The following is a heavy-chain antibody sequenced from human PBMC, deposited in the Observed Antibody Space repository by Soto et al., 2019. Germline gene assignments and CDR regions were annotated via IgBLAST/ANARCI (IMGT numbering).Heavy chain of an antibody. CDR3: ARDKDSSSSVWFDP. V-gene: IGHV3-9*01. Sequence: PGGSLRLSCAASGFTFDDYAMHWVRQAPGKGLEWVSGISWNSGSIGYADSVKGRFTISRDNAKNSLYLQMNSLRSEDTAVYYCARDKDSSSSVWFDPWGQGTLVTVSS. J-gene: IGHJ5*02. D-gene: IGHD6-6*01. CDR1: GFTFDDYA. CDR2: ISWNSGSI.